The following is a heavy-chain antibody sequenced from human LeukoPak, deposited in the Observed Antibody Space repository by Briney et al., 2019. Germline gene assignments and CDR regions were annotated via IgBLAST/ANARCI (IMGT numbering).Heavy chain of an antibody. Sequence: GGSLRLSCEGSGFPFCSYVMSWVRQAPGKGLEWIAYINHNAEMIFYPDFVKGRFTISRDNPKKSLDLQMNALRYEDTAIYYCARDHDWAFDLWGQGTLVTVSS. CDR2: INHNAEMI. D-gene: IGHD3-9*01. CDR3: ARDHDWAFDL. CDR1: GFPFCSYV. V-gene: IGHV3-48*02. J-gene: IGHJ4*02.